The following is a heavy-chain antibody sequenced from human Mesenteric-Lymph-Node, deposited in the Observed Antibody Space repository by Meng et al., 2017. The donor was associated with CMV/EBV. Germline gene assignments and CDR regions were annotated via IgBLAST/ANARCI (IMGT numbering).Heavy chain of an antibody. V-gene: IGHV3-21*01. CDR3: AGGDSSSWYGDFYYYYYGMDV. J-gene: IGHJ6*02. CDR1: GFTFSNYY. D-gene: IGHD6-13*01. Sequence: GESLKISCAASGFTFSNYYMNWVRQAPGKGLEWVSSISSSSSYIYYADSVKGRFTISRDNAKNSLYLQMNSLRAEDTAVYYCAGGDSSSWYGDFYYYYYGMDVWGQGTTVTVSS. CDR2: ISSSSSYI.